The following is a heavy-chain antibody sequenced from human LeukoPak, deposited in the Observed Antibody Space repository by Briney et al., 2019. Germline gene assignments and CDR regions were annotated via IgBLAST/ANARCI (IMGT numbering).Heavy chain of an antibody. D-gene: IGHD3-10*02. CDR2: IQYDGSEI. CDR1: GLMFSTSG. CDR3: ARESGAAKIGQMLNY. V-gene: IGHV3-30*02. J-gene: IGHJ4*02. Sequence: GGSLRLSCAASGLMFSTSGMHWVRQAPGKGLEWVAFIQYDGSEIYYADSLKGRFTISRDNSKNTLYLQMNSMRAEDTAVFYCARESGAAKIGQMLNYWGQGTLVTVSS.